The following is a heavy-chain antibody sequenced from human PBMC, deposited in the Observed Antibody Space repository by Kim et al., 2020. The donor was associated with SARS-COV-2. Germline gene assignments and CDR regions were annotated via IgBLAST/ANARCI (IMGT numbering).Heavy chain of an antibody. Sequence: SETLSLTCTVSGGSVSSGSYYWSWIRQPPGKGLEWIGYIYYSGSTNYNPSLKSRVTISVDTSKNQFSLKLSSVTAADTAVYYCAGDFNSSGWPDAFDIWGQGTMVTVSS. D-gene: IGHD6-19*01. CDR2: IYYSGST. CDR1: GGSVSSGSYY. J-gene: IGHJ3*02. CDR3: AGDFNSSGWPDAFDI. V-gene: IGHV4-61*01.